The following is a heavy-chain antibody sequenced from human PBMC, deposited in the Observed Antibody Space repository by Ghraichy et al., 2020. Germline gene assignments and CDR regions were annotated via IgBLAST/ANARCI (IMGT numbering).Heavy chain of an antibody. CDR3: VKDERGAAACPGGDY. CDR2: ISGSGDST. CDR1: GFTFSSYA. J-gene: IGHJ4*02. Sequence: GGSLRLSCAASGFTFSSYAMSWVRQAPGKGLEWVSAISGSGDSTYYADSVKGRFTISRDNSKNTLYLQMNSLRVEDTAVYYCVKDERGAAACPGGDYWGQGTLVTVSS. D-gene: IGHD6-13*01. V-gene: IGHV3-23*01.